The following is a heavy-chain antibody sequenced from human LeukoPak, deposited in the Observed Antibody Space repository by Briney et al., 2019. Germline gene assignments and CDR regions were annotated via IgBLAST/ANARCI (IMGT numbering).Heavy chain of an antibody. CDR2: INHSGST. J-gene: IGHJ4*02. CDR3: ARGWTMVAEKN. V-gene: IGHV4-34*01. D-gene: IGHD4/OR15-4a*01. Sequence: SETLSLTCAVYGGSFSDYYWSWIRQPPGKGLEWIGEINHSGSTNYSPSLKSRVTISLDTSKNQFSLNLTSVTAADTAVYYCARGWTMVAEKNWGQGILVTVSS. CDR1: GGSFSDYY.